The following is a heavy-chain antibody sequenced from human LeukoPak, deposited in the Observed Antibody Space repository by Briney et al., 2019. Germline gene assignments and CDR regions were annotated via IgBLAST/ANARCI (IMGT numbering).Heavy chain of an antibody. D-gene: IGHD5-18*01. CDR1: GVTFSSYW. CDR3: AGPTGYSYGYYYGMDV. J-gene: IGHJ6*02. CDR2: IKEDGSEK. Sequence: GGSLRLSCAASGVTFSSYWMSWVRQAPGKGLEWVANIKEDGSEKYYVDSVKGRFTISRDNAKSSLYLQMNSLRAEDTAVYYCAGPTGYSYGYYYGMDVWGQGTTVTVSS. V-gene: IGHV3-7*03.